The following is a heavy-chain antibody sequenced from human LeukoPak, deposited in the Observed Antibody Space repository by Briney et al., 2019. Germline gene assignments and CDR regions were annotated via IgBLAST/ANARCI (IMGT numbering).Heavy chain of an antibody. V-gene: IGHV1-69*04. CDR2: IIPILGIA. Sequence: GASVKVSCKASGGTFSSYAISWVRQAPGQGLEWMGKIIPILGIANYARKFQGRVTITADKSTSTAYMELSSLRSEDTAVYYCARSMRQWLVDWHYWGQGTLVTVSS. CDR1: GGTFSSYA. CDR3: ARSMRQWLVDWHY. J-gene: IGHJ4*02. D-gene: IGHD6-19*01.